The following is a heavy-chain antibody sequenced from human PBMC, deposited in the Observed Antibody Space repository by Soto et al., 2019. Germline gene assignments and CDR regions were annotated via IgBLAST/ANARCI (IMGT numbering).Heavy chain of an antibody. CDR3: ARHKYYDFWNGYYERYNWFDP. CDR2: IYYSGST. Sequence: SETLSLTCTVSGGSISSSSYYWGWIRQPPGKELEWIGSIYYSGSTYYNPSLKSRVTISVDTSKNQFSLKLSSVTAADTAVYYCARHKYYDFWNGYYERYNWFDPWGQGTLVTVSS. CDR1: GGSISSSSYY. V-gene: IGHV4-39*01. D-gene: IGHD3-3*01. J-gene: IGHJ5*02.